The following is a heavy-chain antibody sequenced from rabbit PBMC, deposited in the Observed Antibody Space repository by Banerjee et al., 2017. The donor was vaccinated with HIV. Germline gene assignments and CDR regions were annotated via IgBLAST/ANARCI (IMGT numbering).Heavy chain of an antibody. CDR2: IGSDSST. V-gene: IGHV1S45*01. CDR3: ARWSSGGWGGLHL. D-gene: IGHD4-1*01. CDR1: GFSLSSYA. Sequence: QEQLEESGGDLVKPEGSLTLTCTASGFSLSSYAMLWVRQAPGKGLEWIACIGSDSSTYYANWAKGRFTISKTSSTTVTLQMTSLTAADTATYFCARWSSGGWGGLHLWGPGTLVTVS. J-gene: IGHJ4*01.